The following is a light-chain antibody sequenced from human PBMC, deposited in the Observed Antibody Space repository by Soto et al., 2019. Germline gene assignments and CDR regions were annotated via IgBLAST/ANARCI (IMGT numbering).Light chain of an antibody. J-gene: IGKJ5*01. V-gene: IGKV3-15*01. CDR2: GAS. CDR1: QSIGSN. Sequence: EIVMTQSPATLSVSPGERATLSCRASQSIGSNLAWYQQKPGQSPRLLLYGASTRATGLPARFSGSGSGTEFTLTISSLQSEDFALYYCQQYNNWPITFGQGTRLESK. CDR3: QQYNNWPIT.